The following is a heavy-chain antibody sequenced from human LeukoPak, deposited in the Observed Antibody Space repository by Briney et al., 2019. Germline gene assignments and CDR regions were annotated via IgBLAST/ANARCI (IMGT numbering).Heavy chain of an antibody. CDR3: ARDNPSSGMDV. Sequence: GRTLRLSCAASGFTFSSYGMHWVRQAPAKGLEWVAVIWYDGSNKYYADSVKGRFNIFRDNSKNSLYLQMNSLRAEDTAVYYCARDNPSSGMDVWGQGTTVTVSS. J-gene: IGHJ6*02. CDR1: GFTFSSYG. CDR2: IWYDGSNK. V-gene: IGHV3-33*01. D-gene: IGHD1-14*01.